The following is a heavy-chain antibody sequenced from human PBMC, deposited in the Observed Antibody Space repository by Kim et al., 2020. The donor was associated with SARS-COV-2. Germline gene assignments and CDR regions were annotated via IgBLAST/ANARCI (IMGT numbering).Heavy chain of an antibody. CDR3: ARGGYDYDWGSYRDYYYYYGMDV. CDR1: GFTFSDYD. D-gene: IGHD3-16*02. CDR2: ISSSSSYT. J-gene: IGHJ6*02. V-gene: IGHV3-11*05. Sequence: GGSLRLSCAASGFTFSDYDMSWIRQAPGKGLEWVSYISSSSSYTNYADSVKGRFTISRDNPKNSLYLQMNSLRAEDTAVYYCARGGYDYDWGSYRDYYYYYGMDVWGQGTTVTVSS.